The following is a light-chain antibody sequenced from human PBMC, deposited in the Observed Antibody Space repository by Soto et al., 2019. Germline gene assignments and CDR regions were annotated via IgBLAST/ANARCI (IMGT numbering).Light chain of an antibody. Sequence: QLVLTQPPSASGTPGQRVTISCSGRSSNIGSNTVNWYQQLPGTAPKLLIYSDHQRPSGVPDRFFGSRSGTSASLAISGLQSKDEADYYCAAWDDSLIGVVFGGGTKLTVL. CDR2: SDH. CDR1: SSNIGSNT. J-gene: IGLJ2*01. CDR3: AAWDDSLIGVV. V-gene: IGLV1-44*01.